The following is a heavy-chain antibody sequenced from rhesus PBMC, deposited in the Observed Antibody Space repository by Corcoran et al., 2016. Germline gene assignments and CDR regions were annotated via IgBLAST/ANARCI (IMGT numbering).Heavy chain of an antibody. CDR2: IYGSSGNT. V-gene: IGHV4S7*01. CDR3: ASLYSSGWYYFDY. J-gene: IGHJ4*01. Sequence: QVQLQESGPGLVKPSETLSLTCAVSGGSISSGYGWSWIRQPPGTGLEWIGYIYGSSGNTYYNPSLKMRVTISKDTSKNQFCLKLSVVTAADTAVYYCASLYSSGWYYFDYWGQGVLVTVSS. CDR1: GGSISSGYG. D-gene: IGHD6-31*01.